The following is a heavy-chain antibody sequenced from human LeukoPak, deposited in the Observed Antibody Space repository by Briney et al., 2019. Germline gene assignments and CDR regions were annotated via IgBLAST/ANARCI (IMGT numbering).Heavy chain of an antibody. D-gene: IGHD2-2*01. CDR3: TRGLPRDGLVVIAAANEY. J-gene: IGHJ4*02. Sequence: ASVKVSCKASGYTFSSYDINWVRQAAGQGLEWMGWMNPKTGNTGFSQKFQGRITITRDTSISTAYMELSRLTSEDTGVYYCTRGLPRDGLVVIAAANEYWGQGSLVTVSS. CDR2: MNPKTGNT. V-gene: IGHV1-8*03. CDR1: GYTFSSYD.